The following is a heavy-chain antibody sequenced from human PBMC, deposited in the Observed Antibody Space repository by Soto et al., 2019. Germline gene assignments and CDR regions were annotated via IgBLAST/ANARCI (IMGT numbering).Heavy chain of an antibody. CDR3: AREPGGYAAFDI. Sequence: SETLSLTCTVSGGSISSGDYYWSWIRQPPGKGLEWIGYIYYSGSTYYNPSLKSRVTISVDTSKNQFSLKLSSVTAADTAVYYCAREPGGYAAFDIWGQGTMVTVS. CDR2: IYYSGST. J-gene: IGHJ3*02. CDR1: GGSISSGDYY. D-gene: IGHD3-16*01. V-gene: IGHV4-30-4*02.